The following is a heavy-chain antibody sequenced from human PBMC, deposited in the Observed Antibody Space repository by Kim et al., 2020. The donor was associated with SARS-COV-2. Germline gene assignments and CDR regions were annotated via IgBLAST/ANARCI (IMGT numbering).Heavy chain of an antibody. CDR3: ARAYYDSSAYAFDI. V-gene: IGHV1-18*01. J-gene: IGHJ3*02. D-gene: IGHD3-22*01. Sequence: ASVKVSCKASGYTFTSYGISWVRQAPGQGLEWMGWISAYNGNTNYAQKLQGRVTMTTDTSTSTAYMELRSLRSDDTAVYYCARAYYDSSAYAFDIWGQGTMVTVSS. CDR2: ISAYNGNT. CDR1: GYTFTSYG.